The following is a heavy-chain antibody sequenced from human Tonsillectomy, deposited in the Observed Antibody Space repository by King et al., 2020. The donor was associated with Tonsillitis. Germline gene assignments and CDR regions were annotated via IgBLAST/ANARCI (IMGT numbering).Heavy chain of an antibody. J-gene: IGHJ4*02. D-gene: IGHD3-22*01. Sequence: VQLVESGGGLVQPGGSLRLACSASGFTFSYYTMHWVRQAPGKGLEYVSAISSNGGSTYYADSVKVRFTISRDDSKNTLYVQMSSLRAEDTAVYYCVKLTYDSSAYPFWGQGTLVTVSS. CDR2: ISSNGGST. V-gene: IGHV3-64*05. CDR3: VKLTYDSSAYPF. CDR1: GFTFSYYT.